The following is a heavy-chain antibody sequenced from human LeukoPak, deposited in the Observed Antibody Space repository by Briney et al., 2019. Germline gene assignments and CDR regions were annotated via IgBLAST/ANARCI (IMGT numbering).Heavy chain of an antibody. J-gene: IGHJ4*02. CDR1: GGTFSSYA. Sequence: GASVKVSCKASGGTFSSYAISWVRQAPGQVLGWMGRIIPILGIANYAQKFQGRVTITADKSTSTAYMELSSLRSEDTAVYYCARVLYYYDSSGHTFDYWGQGTLVTVSS. CDR2: IIPILGIA. CDR3: ARVLYYYDSSGHTFDY. V-gene: IGHV1-69*04. D-gene: IGHD3-22*01.